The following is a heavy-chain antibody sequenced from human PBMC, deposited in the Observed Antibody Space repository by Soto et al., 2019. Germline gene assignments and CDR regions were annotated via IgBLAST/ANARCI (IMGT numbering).Heavy chain of an antibody. V-gene: IGHV3-53*01. Sequence: GGSLRLSCAASGFTFSTYAMSWVRQAPGKGLEWVSVIYSGGSTYYADSVKGRFTISRDNSKNTLYLQMNSLRAEDTAVYYCAAEGDSSGYFDYWGQGTLVTVSS. CDR1: GFTFSTYA. J-gene: IGHJ4*02. CDR2: IYSGGST. D-gene: IGHD3-22*01. CDR3: AAEGDSSGYFDY.